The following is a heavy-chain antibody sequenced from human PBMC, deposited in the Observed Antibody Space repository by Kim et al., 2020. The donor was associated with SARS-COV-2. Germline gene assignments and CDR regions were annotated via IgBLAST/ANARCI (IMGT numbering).Heavy chain of an antibody. CDR3: ARDHRNSSGYYSFDY. CDR2: INGGNGYT. V-gene: IGHV1-3*01. D-gene: IGHD3-22*01. CDR1: GYTFNTYA. J-gene: IGHJ4*02. Sequence: ASVKVSCKASGYTFNTYALHWVRQAPGQRLDWMGWINGGNGYTEYSQKFQGRVTFTKDTPAKIAYMELSSLRSEDTAVYYCARDHRNSSGYYSFDYWGQGTLVTVSS.